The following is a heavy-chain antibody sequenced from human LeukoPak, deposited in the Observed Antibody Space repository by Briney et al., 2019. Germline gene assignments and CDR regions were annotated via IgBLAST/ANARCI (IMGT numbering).Heavy chain of an antibody. D-gene: IGHD3-9*01. V-gene: IGHV1-24*01. CDR1: GYTLTDGS. CDR2: FDPEGGET. J-gene: IGHJ5*02. Sequence: ASVKVSCKISGYTLTDGSMHWVRQAPGKGLEWMGGFDPEGGETIYAQKFQGRVTMTEDPSADTAYMELRSLSSEDTAVYYCGIGRKFDWLLCHHWGQGTLVTVSS. CDR3: GIGRKFDWLLCHH.